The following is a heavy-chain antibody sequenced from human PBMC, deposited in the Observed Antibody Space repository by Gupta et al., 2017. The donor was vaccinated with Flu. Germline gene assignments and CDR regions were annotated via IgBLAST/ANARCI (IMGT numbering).Heavy chain of an antibody. CDR1: GYTFTGSY. J-gene: IGHJ4*02. D-gene: IGHD6-19*01. Sequence: QVQLVQYGAEVKKPGASVKVSCKASGYTFTGSYMHWVRQAHGQGLEWMGWINPNSGGTNYAQKFQGRVTMTRDTSISTAYMELSRLRSDDTAVYYCARETRSRGYSSGYYFDYWGQGTLVTVSS. CDR2: INPNSGGT. CDR3: ARETRSRGYSSGYYFDY. V-gene: IGHV1-2*02.